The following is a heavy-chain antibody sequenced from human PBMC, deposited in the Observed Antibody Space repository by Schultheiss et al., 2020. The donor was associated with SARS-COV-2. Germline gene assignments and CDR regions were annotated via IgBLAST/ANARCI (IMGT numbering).Heavy chain of an antibody. V-gene: IGHV3-21*01. D-gene: IGHD4-17*01. CDR2: ISGSGGST. CDR3: ARDDYGDYPFDY. Sequence: GGSLRLSCAASGFTFSSYSMNWVRQAPGKGLEWVSAISGSGGSTYYADSVKGRFTISRDNAKNSLYLQMNSLRAEDTAVYYCARDDYGDYPFDYWGQGTLVTVSS. CDR1: GFTFSSYS. J-gene: IGHJ4*02.